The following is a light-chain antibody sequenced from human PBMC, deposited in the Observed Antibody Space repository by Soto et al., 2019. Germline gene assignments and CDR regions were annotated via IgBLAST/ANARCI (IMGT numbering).Light chain of an antibody. Sequence: DIQMTQSPTSLSASVGDRVTITCRASQGIRNFVAWYQQKPGKAPKLLIYAASTLQSGVPSRFSGSGSGTDFPLTINRLQPEAVATYSCQKYSSVPVFGPGTKVEIK. CDR1: QGIRNF. CDR2: AAS. J-gene: IGKJ3*01. CDR3: QKYSSVPV. V-gene: IGKV1-27*01.